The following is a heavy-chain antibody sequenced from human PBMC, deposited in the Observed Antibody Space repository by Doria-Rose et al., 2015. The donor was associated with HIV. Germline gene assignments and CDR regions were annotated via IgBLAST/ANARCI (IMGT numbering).Heavy chain of an antibody. CDR3: ARMGSYRELDY. J-gene: IGHJ4*02. Sequence: GPGLVTPSETLSLTFSVSGASVSSRGYYWNWIRQVPGKGLESLGYTYYTGTSDYSPSLKSRLNMAVDTSKNQFSLKLSFVTVADTAVYYCARMGSYRELDYWGQGALVIGSA. V-gene: IGHV4-31*03. CDR2: TYYTGTS. D-gene: IGHD3-3*01. CDR1: GASVSSRGYY.